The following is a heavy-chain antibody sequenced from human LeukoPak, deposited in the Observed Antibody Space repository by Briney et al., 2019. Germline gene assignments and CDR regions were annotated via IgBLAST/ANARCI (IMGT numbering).Heavy chain of an antibody. CDR2: IWYDGSNK. CDR1: GFTFSSYG. CDR3: ARERDGYCGGDCYYYYGMDV. J-gene: IGHJ6*02. Sequence: PGGSLRLSCAASGFTFSSYGMHWVRQAPGKGLEWVAVIWYDGSNKYYADSVKGRFTISRDNSKNTVYLQMNSLRAEDTALYYCARERDGYCGGDCYYYYGMDVWGQGTTVTVSS. V-gene: IGHV3-33*01. D-gene: IGHD2-21*02.